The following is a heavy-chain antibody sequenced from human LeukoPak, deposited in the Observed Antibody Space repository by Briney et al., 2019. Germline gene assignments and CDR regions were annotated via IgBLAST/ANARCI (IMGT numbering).Heavy chain of an antibody. Sequence: PGGSLRLSCAASGFTFSSYSMNWVRQAPGKGLEWVSSISSSSSYIYYADSVKGRFTISRDNAKNSLYLQMNSLRAEDTAVYYCARDSVQYSSSWYGAFDIWGQGTMVTVSS. V-gene: IGHV3-21*01. D-gene: IGHD6-13*01. CDR1: GFTFSSYS. CDR3: ARDSVQYSSSWYGAFDI. CDR2: ISSSSSYI. J-gene: IGHJ3*02.